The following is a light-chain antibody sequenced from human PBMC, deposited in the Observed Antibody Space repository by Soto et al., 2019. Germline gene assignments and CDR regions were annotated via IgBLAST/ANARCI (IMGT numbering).Light chain of an antibody. V-gene: IGKV3-11*01. CDR2: DVS. CDR3: QQYNYWPIT. Sequence: VLTQSPATLSLSPGERATLSCRASQSVSRYLAWYQQKPGQAPRLLIYDVSNRATGIPARFSGSGSETDFTLTVSSLRSEDSAVYYCQQYNYWPITFGQGTRLEIK. J-gene: IGKJ5*01. CDR1: QSVSRY.